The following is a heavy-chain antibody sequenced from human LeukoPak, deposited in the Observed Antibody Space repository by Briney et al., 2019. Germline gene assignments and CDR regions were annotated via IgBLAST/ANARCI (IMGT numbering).Heavy chain of an antibody. CDR3: AKGYIAAAGKDY. CDR1: GFTFSSYS. Sequence: GGSLRLSCAASGFTFSSYSMNWVRQAPGKGLEWVAFIRYDGSNKYYADSVKGRFTISRDNSKNTLYLQMNSLRAEDTAVYYCAKGYIAAAGKDYWGQGTLVTVSS. D-gene: IGHD6-13*01. V-gene: IGHV3-30*02. J-gene: IGHJ4*02. CDR2: IRYDGSNK.